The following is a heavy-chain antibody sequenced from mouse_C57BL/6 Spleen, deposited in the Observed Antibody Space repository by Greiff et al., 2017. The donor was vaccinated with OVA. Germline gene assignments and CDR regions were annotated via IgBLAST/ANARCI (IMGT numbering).Heavy chain of an antibody. CDR2: IYPGDGDT. J-gene: IGHJ1*03. CDR3: ARGHYGSSTGYFDV. CDR1: GYAFSSYW. V-gene: IGHV1-80*01. Sequence: QVQLQQSGAELVKPGASVKISCKASGYAFSSYWMNWVKQRPGKGLEWIGQIYPGDGDTNYNGKFKGKATLTADKSSSTAYMQLSSLTSEDSAVYFCARGHYGSSTGYFDVWGTGTTVTVSS. D-gene: IGHD1-1*01.